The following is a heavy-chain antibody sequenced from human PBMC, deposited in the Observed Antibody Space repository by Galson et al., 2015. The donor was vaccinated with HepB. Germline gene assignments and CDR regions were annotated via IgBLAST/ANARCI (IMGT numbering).Heavy chain of an antibody. J-gene: IGHJ6*02. Sequence: SVKVSCKASGGTFSTYAFSWVRQAPGQGLEWMGGIVPFYGTADYAQKFQGRVTISADKSTSIVYIELSSLRSDDTAGYYCSRRGGGTVTKDYYYYGMDVWGQGPTVTVSS. CDR2: IVPFYGTA. D-gene: IGHD4-11*01. V-gene: IGHV1-69*06. CDR3: SRRGGGTVTKDYYYYGMDV. CDR1: GGTFSTYA.